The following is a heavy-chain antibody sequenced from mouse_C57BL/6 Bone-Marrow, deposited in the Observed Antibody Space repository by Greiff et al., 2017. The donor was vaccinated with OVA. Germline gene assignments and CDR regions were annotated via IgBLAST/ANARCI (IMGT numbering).Heavy chain of an antibody. J-gene: IGHJ4*01. D-gene: IGHD2-4*01. CDR1: GYTFTSYG. CDR3: AYDSSYAMDY. Sequence: VKLQESGAELARPGASVKLSCKASGYTFTSYGISWVKQRPGQGLEWIGEIYPRSGNTYYNEKFKGKATLTADKSSSTAYMELRSLTSEDSAVYFCAYDSSYAMDYWGQGTSVTVSS. V-gene: IGHV1-81*01. CDR2: IYPRSGNT.